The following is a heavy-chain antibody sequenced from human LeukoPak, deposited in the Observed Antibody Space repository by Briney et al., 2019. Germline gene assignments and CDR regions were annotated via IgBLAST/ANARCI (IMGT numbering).Heavy chain of an antibody. D-gene: IGHD3-10*01. CDR3: AREGGSYLNWFDP. CDR1: GDSISTSNSY. CDR2: IYYSGNT. J-gene: IGHJ5*02. V-gene: IGHV4-39*07. Sequence: SETLSLTCTVSGDSISTSNSYWGWIRQPPGKGLEWIGSIYYSGNTYYNASLKSRVTISVDTSKNQFSLKLSSVTAADTAVYYCAREGGSYLNWFDPWGQGTLVTVSS.